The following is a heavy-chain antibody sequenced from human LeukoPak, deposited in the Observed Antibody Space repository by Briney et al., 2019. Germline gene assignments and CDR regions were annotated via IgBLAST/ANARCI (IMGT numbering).Heavy chain of an antibody. D-gene: IGHD3-3*01. CDR2: INPSGGST. Sequence: ASVNVTCKASGYTFTSYYMHWVRQAPGQGLEWMGIINPSGGSTSYAQKFQGRVTMTRDTSTSTVYMELSSLRSEDTAVYYCARVMGYYTMAYWGQGTLVTVSS. CDR1: GYTFTSYY. CDR3: ARVMGYYTMAY. J-gene: IGHJ4*02. V-gene: IGHV1-46*03.